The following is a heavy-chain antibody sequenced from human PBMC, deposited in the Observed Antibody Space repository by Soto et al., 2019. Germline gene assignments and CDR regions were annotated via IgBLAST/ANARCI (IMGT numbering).Heavy chain of an antibody. V-gene: IGHV2-5*02. J-gene: IGHJ1*01. CDR2: IYWDEDQ. Sequence: SGPTLVNPTQTLTLTCTFSGFSLSTSGVGVGWIRQPPGKVMEWLALIYWDEDQRYSPSLKSRLTITKATSRNQVVLTLTNMEPVDTATYYCALHSGAYGYFQHWGQGTLVTVSS. D-gene: IGHD1-26*01. CDR1: GFSLSTSGVG. CDR3: ALHSGAYGYFQH.